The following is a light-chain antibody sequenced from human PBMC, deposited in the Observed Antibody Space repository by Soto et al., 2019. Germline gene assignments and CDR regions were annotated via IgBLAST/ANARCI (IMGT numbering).Light chain of an antibody. CDR2: DAS. CDR3: QQYNSYST. CDR1: QSTSSS. Sequence: IQLSQSPSTLSAYVGDTDTITFRANQSTSSSLAWYQQKPGKAPKLLIYDASSLESGVPSRFSGSGSGTEFTLPISSLQPDDFAPYYCQQYNSYSTFGQGTNVDI. J-gene: IGKJ1*01. V-gene: IGKV1-5*01.